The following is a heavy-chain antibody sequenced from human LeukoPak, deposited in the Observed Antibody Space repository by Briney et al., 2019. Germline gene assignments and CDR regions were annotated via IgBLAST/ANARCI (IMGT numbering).Heavy chain of an antibody. CDR1: GGTFSSYA. Sequence: SVKVSCKASGGTFSSYAISWVRQAPGQGLEWMGGIIPIFGTANYAQKFQGRVTITADESTSTAYMELSSLRSEDTAVYYCARGQNWSGSYIAYYYYGMDVWGQGTTVTVSS. D-gene: IGHD3-3*01. CDR2: IIPIFGTA. V-gene: IGHV1-69*13. CDR3: ARGQNWSGSYIAYYYYGMDV. J-gene: IGHJ6*02.